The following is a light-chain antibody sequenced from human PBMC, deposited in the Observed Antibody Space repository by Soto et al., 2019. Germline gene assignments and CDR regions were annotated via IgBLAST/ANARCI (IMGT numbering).Light chain of an antibody. Sequence: DIQMTQSPSTLSASLGDRVTITCRASQSISTWLAWYQHKPGKAPKFLISDASNLASGVPARFSGSGSGAEFALTISSLQPDDLATYLCQQYKTYPMYTFGQGTKLEIK. CDR3: QQYKTYPMYT. J-gene: IGKJ2*01. CDR1: QSISTW. CDR2: DAS. V-gene: IGKV1-5*01.